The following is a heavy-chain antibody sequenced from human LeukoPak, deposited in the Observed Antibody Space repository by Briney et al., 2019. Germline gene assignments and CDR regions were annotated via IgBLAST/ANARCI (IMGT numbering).Heavy chain of an antibody. D-gene: IGHD2-15*01. J-gene: IGHJ4*02. V-gene: IGHV3-53*01. CDR2: IYSGGST. Sequence: GGSLGLSCAASGFIVSSNYMSWVRQAPGKGLEWVSLIYSGGSTFYADSVKGRFTISRDNSKNTLHLQMNSLRAEDTAAYYCAKFAQRYCSGGSCHPFDYWGQGTLVTVSS. CDR1: GFIVSSNY. CDR3: AKFAQRYCSGGSCHPFDY.